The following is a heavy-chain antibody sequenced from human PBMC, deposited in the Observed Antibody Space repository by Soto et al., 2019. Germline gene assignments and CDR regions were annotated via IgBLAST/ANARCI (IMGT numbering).Heavy chain of an antibody. J-gene: IGHJ4*02. V-gene: IGHV4-31*03. CDR3: ASGTVTRLYYFDY. D-gene: IGHD4-17*01. CDR1: GGSISSGGFY. Sequence: SETLSLTCTVSGGSISSGGFYWSWIRQHPGKGLEWIGYIYYSGSTYYNPSLKSRVTISVDTSKNQFSLKLSSVTAADTAVYYCASGTVTRLYYFDYWGQGTLVTVSS. CDR2: IYYSGST.